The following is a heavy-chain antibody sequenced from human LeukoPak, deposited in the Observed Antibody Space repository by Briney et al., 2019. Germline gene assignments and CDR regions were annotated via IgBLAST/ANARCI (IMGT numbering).Heavy chain of an antibody. CDR2: MYHSGTT. CDR3: ARATYYFDSSGYPHAHFDY. CDR1: GGSIGSGAYS. V-gene: IGHV4-30-2*01. D-gene: IGHD3-22*01. J-gene: IGHJ4*02. Sequence: SQTLSLTCAVSGGSIGSGAYSWSWIRQPPGKGLEWIGYMYHSGTTYYNPFLKSRVSISVVRSKNQFSLKLSSVTAADTAMYYCARATYYFDSSGYPHAHFDYWGQGTLVTVSS.